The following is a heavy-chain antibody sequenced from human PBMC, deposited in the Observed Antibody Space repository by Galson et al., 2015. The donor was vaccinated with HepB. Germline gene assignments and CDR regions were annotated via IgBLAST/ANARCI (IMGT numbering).Heavy chain of an antibody. CDR3: ARGADYDFWGKYCFDP. CDR1: GYTFTSHS. V-gene: IGHV1-46*01. Sequence: SVKVSCKASGYTFTSHSVHWVRQAPGQGPEWMATVNPSDGTATYAQKFQGRVVMTTDTSTRTVYMELSSLGSEDTAAYYCARGADYDFWGKYCFDPWGQGTLVIVSS. D-gene: IGHD3-3*01. J-gene: IGHJ5*02. CDR2: VNPSDGTA.